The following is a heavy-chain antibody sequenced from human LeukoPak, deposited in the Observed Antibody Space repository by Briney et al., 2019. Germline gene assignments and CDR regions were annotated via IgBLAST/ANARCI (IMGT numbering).Heavy chain of an antibody. CDR1: GDSISSGDYY. D-gene: IGHD3-10*01. J-gene: IGHJ4*02. CDR3: ARNGYGSGSSW. V-gene: IGHV4-61*02. Sequence: PSETLSLTCTVSGDSISSGDYYWSWIRQPAGKGLEWIGRISSSGSTNYNPSLKSRVTISVDTSKNQFSLKLSSVTAADTAVYYCARNGYGSGSSWWGQGTLVTVSS. CDR2: ISSSGST.